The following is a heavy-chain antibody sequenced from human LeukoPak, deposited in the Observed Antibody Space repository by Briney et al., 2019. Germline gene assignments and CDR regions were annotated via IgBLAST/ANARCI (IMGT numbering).Heavy chain of an antibody. V-gene: IGHV4-34*01. Sequence: SETLSLTCAVYGGSFSGYYWSWIRQPPGKGLEWIGEINHSGSTNYNPSLKSRVTISVDTSKNQLSLKLTSVTAADTAVYYCAGAPAGSLNWLSPLDYWGQGTLVTVSS. CDR3: AGAPAGSLNWLSPLDY. J-gene: IGHJ4*02. CDR1: GGSFSGYY. D-gene: IGHD2-2*01. CDR2: INHSGST.